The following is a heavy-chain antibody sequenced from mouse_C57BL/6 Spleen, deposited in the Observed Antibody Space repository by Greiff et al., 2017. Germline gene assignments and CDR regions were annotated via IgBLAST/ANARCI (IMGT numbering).Heavy chain of an antibody. CDR1: GFTFSNYW. J-gene: IGHJ4*01. V-gene: IGHV6-3*01. CDR3: TNDLLWSPMGY. CDR2: IRLKSDNYAT. Sequence: DVMLVASGGGLVPPGGSMKLSCVASGFTFSNYWMNWVRQSPEKGLEWVAQIRLKSDNYATHYAESVKGRFNISRDDSKSSVYLQMNNLRAEDTGIYYCTNDLLWSPMGYWGQGTSVTVSS. D-gene: IGHD2-1*01.